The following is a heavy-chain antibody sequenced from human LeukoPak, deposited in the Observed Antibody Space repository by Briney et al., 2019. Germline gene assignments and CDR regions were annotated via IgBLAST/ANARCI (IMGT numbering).Heavy chain of an antibody. CDR3: AGGACGDYYFDY. Sequence: GGSLRLSCAASGFTFSSYWMSWVRQAPGKGLECVANIKQDGSEKYYVDSVKGRFTISRDNAKNSLYLQMNSLRAEDTAVYYCAGGACGDYYFDYWGQGTLVTVSS. D-gene: IGHD4-17*01. CDR1: GFTFSSYW. V-gene: IGHV3-7*01. CDR2: IKQDGSEK. J-gene: IGHJ4*02.